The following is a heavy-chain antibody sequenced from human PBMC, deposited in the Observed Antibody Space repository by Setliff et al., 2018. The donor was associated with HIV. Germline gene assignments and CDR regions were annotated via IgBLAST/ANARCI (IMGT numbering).Heavy chain of an antibody. V-gene: IGHV4-61*05. CDR2: IYYSGST. Sequence: TLSLTCTVSGGSISSSSYYWSWIRQPPGKGLEWIGYIYYSGSTNYNPSLKSRVTISLDTSKNQFSLKLSSVTAADTAVYYCAGSIVVVTAAPLTWGQGTLVTVSS. CDR3: AGSIVVVTAAPLT. D-gene: IGHD2-21*02. CDR1: GGSISSSSYY. J-gene: IGHJ5*02.